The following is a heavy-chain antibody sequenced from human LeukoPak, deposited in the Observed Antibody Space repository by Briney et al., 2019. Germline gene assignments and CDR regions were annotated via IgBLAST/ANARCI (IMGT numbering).Heavy chain of an antibody. V-gene: IGHV4-59*01. CDR3: ASSEYSGSSPDY. CDR1: GGSISSYY. Sequence: SETLSLTCTVSGGSISSYYWSWIRQPPGKGLERIGYIYYSGSTNYNPSLKSRVTISVDTSKNQFSLKLSSVTAADTAVYYCASSEYSGSSPDYWGQGTLVTVSS. CDR2: IYYSGST. J-gene: IGHJ4*02. D-gene: IGHD6-6*01.